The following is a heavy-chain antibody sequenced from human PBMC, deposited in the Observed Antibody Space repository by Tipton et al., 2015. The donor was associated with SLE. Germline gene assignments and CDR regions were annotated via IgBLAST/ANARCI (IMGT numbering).Heavy chain of an antibody. Sequence: TLSLTCAVYGGSISAYYWSWIRQPPGKGLGWIGEISHTGSTNFNPSLKSRVAISADTSKRQFSLKLSSVTAADTAVYYCATRGSSSWYCFDYWGQGTLVTVSS. CDR2: ISHTGST. D-gene: IGHD6-13*01. J-gene: IGHJ4*02. CDR3: ATRGSSSWYCFDY. V-gene: IGHV4-34*01. CDR1: GGSISAYY.